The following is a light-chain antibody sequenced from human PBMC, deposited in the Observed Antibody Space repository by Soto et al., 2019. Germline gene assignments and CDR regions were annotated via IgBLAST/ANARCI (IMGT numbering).Light chain of an antibody. J-gene: IGLJ1*01. CDR2: EVS. CDR3: SSYTSSSTLLYV. V-gene: IGLV2-14*01. Sequence: QSVLTQPASVSGSPGQSITISCTGTSSDVGGYNYVSWYQQHPGKAPKLMIYEVSNRPSGVSNRFSGSKSGNTASLTISGLQAEDAAHYYCSSYTSSSTLLYVFGNGTKV. CDR1: SSDVGGYNY.